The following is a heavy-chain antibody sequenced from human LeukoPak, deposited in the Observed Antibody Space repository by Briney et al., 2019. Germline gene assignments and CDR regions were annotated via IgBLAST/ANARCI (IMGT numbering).Heavy chain of an antibody. J-gene: IGHJ6*03. D-gene: IGHD5-18*01. Sequence: SKTLSLTCAVSGGSISSGDYYWSWIRQPAGKGLEWIGRIYSSGTTTYNPSLKSRVSISADTSKNQFSLKLSSVTAADTAVYYCARVAASYYYYMDVWGKGTTVTVSS. CDR3: ARVAASYYYYMDV. V-gene: IGHV4-61*02. CDR2: IYSSGTT. CDR1: GGSISSGDYY.